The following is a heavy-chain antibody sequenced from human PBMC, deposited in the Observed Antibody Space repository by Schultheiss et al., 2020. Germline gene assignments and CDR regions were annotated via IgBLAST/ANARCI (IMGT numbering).Heavy chain of an antibody. J-gene: IGHJ1*01. CDR1: GFTLYNYN. D-gene: IGHD3-22*01. V-gene: IGHV3-21*01. CDR3: ARGAAQITMIEGGYFQH. Sequence: GGSLRLSCAAPGFTLYNYNMNWVRQAPGKGLEWVASISGSGSPIYYSDSVKGRFTISRDYAKNSLYLQMHSLRADDTAVYYCARGAAQITMIEGGYFQHWGQGTLVTVSS. CDR2: ISGSGSPI.